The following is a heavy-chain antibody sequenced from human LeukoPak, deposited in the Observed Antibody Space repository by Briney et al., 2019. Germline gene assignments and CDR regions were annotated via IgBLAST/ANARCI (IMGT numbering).Heavy chain of an antibody. Sequence: GGSLRLSCAASGFTFRDYSMNWVGQVPGKGLEWVAGISWNGDNIDYVDSVKGRFTISRDNDKSALYLHMKNLRSEDTALYYCAKVEGLGFFDFWGQGTLVTVSS. CDR3: AKVEGLGFFDF. V-gene: IGHV3-9*01. J-gene: IGHJ4*02. CDR2: ISWNGDNI. CDR1: GFTFRDYS. D-gene: IGHD6-25*01.